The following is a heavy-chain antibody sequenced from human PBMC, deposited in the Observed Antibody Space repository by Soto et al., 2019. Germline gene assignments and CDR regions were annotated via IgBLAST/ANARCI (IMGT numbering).Heavy chain of an antibody. CDR3: ARDFGKGNYYYYGLDV. CDR2: IIPVYGTS. Sequence: QVQLVQSGAEVKKPGSSVKVSCKASGYTFSDYAISWVRQAPGQGLEWMGGIIPVYGTSNYAQTFQGRVSIIAEESTSTVYMELSSLRSDDTAVYYCARDFGKGNYYYYGLDVWGQGTTVTVSS. V-gene: IGHV1-69*01. CDR1: GYTFSDYA. J-gene: IGHJ6*02. D-gene: IGHD3-10*01.